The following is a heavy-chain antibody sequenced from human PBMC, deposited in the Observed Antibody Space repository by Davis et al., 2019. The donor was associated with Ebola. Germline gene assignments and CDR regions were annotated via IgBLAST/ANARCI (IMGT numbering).Heavy chain of an antibody. CDR2: IIPLFGSA. CDR1: GGTFSSYA. V-gene: IGHV1-69*13. CDR3: ATQVDSSDYGSEYFQY. J-gene: IGHJ1*01. Sequence: SVKVSCKASGGTFSSYATSWVRQAPGQGLEWMGGIIPLFGSAKYAQKFQGRVTITADESTRTAYMELSSLTSQDTAVYYCATQVDSSDYGSEYFQYWGQGSRVTVSS. D-gene: IGHD3-22*01.